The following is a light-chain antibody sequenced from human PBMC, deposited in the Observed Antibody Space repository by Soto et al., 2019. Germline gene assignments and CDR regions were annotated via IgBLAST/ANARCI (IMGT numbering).Light chain of an antibody. CDR1: QSVSRW. V-gene: IGKV1-5*03. CDR2: KAS. J-gene: IGKJ1*01. CDR3: QQYNDNWT. Sequence: DIQMTQSPCTLFASVGDRVTITCRASQSVSRWLAWYQQKPGKAPKLLIYKASTLESGVPSRFSGSGSGTEFTLAISSLQPDDSSTYYCQQYNDNWTLGQGTKVEIK.